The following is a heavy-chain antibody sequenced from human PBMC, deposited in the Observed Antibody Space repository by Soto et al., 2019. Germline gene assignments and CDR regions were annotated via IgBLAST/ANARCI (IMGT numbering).Heavy chain of an antibody. V-gene: IGHV3-21*01. Sequence: GGALRLSCTDSGFTFSSYSMNWVRQAPGKGLEWVSSISSSSSYIYYADSVKGRFTISRDNAKNSLYLQMNSLRAEDTAVYYCATQLRLGELSPDYWGQGTLVTVSS. J-gene: IGHJ4*02. D-gene: IGHD3-16*02. CDR3: ATQLRLGELSPDY. CDR2: ISSSSSYI. CDR1: GFTFSSYS.